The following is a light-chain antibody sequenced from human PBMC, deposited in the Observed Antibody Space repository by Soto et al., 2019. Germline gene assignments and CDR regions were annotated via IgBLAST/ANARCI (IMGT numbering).Light chain of an antibody. CDR1: RSVSSN. Sequence: EIVMTQSPATLSVSPGERATLSCRASRSVSSNLAWYHQKPGQAPRLLIYGASTRATGIPARFSGSGSGTEFTLTISSLQSEDFAVYYCQQYNDWPQTFGQGTKVDIK. J-gene: IGKJ1*01. CDR2: GAS. CDR3: QQYNDWPQT. V-gene: IGKV3-15*01.